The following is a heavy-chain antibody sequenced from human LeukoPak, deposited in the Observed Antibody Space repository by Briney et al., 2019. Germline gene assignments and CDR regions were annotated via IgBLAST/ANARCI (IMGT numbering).Heavy chain of an antibody. J-gene: IGHJ4*02. CDR2: ISSSSTTI. V-gene: IGHV3-48*04. CDR1: GFTFSSYS. CDR3: ARGKEPVAGSLSHFDY. D-gene: IGHD6-19*01. Sequence: GGSLRLSCAASGFTFSSYSMMWVRQAPGKGLEWVSYISSSSTTIHYADSVKGRFTISRDNAKNSLYLQMNSLRAEDTAVYYCARGKEPVAGSLSHFDYWGQGTLVTVSS.